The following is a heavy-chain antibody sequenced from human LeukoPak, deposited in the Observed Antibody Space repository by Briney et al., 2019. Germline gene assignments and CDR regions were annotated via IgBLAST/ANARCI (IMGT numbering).Heavy chain of an antibody. CDR3: ARGALRGNWSDP. Sequence: ASVKVSCKASGGTFSSYAISWVRQAPGQGLEWMGGIIPIFGTANYAQKFQGRVTITADESTSTAYMELSSLRSEDTAVYYCARGALRGNWSDPWGQGTLVTVSS. D-gene: IGHD3-16*01. CDR2: IIPIFGTA. CDR1: GGTFSSYA. J-gene: IGHJ5*02. V-gene: IGHV1-69*13.